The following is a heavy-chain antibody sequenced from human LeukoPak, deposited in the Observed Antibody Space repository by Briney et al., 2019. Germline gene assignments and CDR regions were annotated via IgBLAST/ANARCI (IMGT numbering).Heavy chain of an antibody. CDR3: ARDRGCSAPDAFDI. CDR2: ISSGSSYI. D-gene: IGHD6-25*01. V-gene: IGHV3-21*01. CDR1: GFTFSSNT. Sequence: PGKSLRLSCAASGFTFSSNTMNWVRQAPGKGLEWVSSISSGSSYIYYADSVKGRFTISRDNAKNSLFLQMNSLRAEATAVYYCARDRGCSAPDAFDIWGQGTMVTVSS. J-gene: IGHJ3*02.